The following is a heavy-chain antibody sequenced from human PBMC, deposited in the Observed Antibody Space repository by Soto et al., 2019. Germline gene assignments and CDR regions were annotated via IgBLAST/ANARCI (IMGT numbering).Heavy chain of an antibody. V-gene: IGHV4-39*01. Sequence: PSETLSITCTVSGGSVSSSRYYWGWIRQPPGKGLEWIGSIYYSGSTYYNPSLKSRVTISVDTSKNQFSLKLSSVTAADTAVYYCASPKIAFYNWFDPRGQGTLVTVSS. CDR1: GGSVSSSRYY. J-gene: IGHJ5*02. D-gene: IGHD3-3*02. CDR2: IYYSGST. CDR3: ASPKIAFYNWFDP.